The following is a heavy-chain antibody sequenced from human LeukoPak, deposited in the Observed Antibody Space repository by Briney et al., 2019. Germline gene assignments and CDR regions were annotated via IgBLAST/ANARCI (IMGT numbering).Heavy chain of an antibody. V-gene: IGHV3-23*01. CDR2: ISGSGGST. CDR1: GFTFSSYA. D-gene: IGHD3-10*01. J-gene: IGHJ4*02. CDR3: ARDRGYYYGSGSYDYFDY. Sequence: GGSLRLSCAASGFTFSSYAMSWVRQAPGKGLEWVSAISGSGGSTYYADSVKGRFTIARDNSKNTLYLQMNSLRTEDTAVYYCARDRGYYYGSGSYDYFDYWGQGTLVTVSS.